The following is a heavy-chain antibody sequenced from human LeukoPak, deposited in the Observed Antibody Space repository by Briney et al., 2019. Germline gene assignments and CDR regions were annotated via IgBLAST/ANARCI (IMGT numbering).Heavy chain of an antibody. CDR3: ARDGDKRYFYFDY. D-gene: IGHD5-18*01. CDR2: IYYSGST. CDR1: GGSISSYY. Sequence: PSETLSLTCTVSGGSISSYYWSWIRQPPGKGLEWIGYIYYSGSTNYNPSLKSRVTISVDTSKNQFSLKLSSVTAADTAVYYCARDGDKRYFYFDYWGQGTLVTVSS. V-gene: IGHV4-59*12. J-gene: IGHJ4*02.